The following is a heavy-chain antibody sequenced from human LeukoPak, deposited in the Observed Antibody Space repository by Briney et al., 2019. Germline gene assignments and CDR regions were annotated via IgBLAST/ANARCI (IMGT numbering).Heavy chain of an antibody. CDR2: ISGSGGST. CDR3: AKDEGGITMVRGVDVGVSYLRLDY. V-gene: IGHV3-23*01. Sequence: GGSLRLSCAASGFTFSSYGMSWVRQAPGKGLEWVSAISGSGGSTYYADSVKGRFTISRDNSKNTLYLQMNSLRAEDTAVYYCAKDEGGITMVRGVDVGVSYLRLDYWGQGTLVTVSS. CDR1: GFTFSSYG. D-gene: IGHD3-10*01. J-gene: IGHJ4*02.